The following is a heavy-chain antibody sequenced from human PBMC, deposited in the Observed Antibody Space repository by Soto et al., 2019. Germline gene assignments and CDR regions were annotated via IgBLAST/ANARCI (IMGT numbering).Heavy chain of an antibody. V-gene: IGHV1-3*01. J-gene: IGHJ4*02. CDR3: ARDPSGYSSGWYVDY. CDR1: GYTFTSYA. CDR2: INAGNGNT. Sequence: GASVKVSCKASGYTFTSYAMHWVRQAPGQRLEWMGWINAGNGNTKYSQKFQGRVTITRDTSASTAYMELSSLRSEDTAVYYCARDPSGYSSGWYVDYWGQGTLVTVSS. D-gene: IGHD6-19*01.